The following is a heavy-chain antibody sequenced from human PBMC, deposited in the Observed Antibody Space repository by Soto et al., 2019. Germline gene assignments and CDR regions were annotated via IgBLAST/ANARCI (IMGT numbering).Heavy chain of an antibody. CDR2: ISGSGGST. CDR3: AKDPPLYSSTSASDY. V-gene: IGHV3-23*01. D-gene: IGHD6-6*01. CDR1: GFTFSSSA. J-gene: IGHJ4*02. Sequence: GGSLRLSCAASGFTFSSSAMSWVRQAPGKGLEWVSAISGSGGSTYYADSVKGRFTISRANSKNTRYLQMNSLMAEDTAVYNCAKDPPLYSSTSASDYWGQGT.